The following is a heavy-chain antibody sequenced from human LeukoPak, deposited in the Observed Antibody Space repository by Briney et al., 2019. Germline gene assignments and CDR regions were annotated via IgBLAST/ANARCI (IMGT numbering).Heavy chain of an antibody. CDR3: ATLTTVTTYFDY. CDR1: GGSISSYY. J-gene: IGHJ4*02. V-gene: IGHV4-59*01. Sequence: SETLSLTCTVSGGSISSYYWSWIRQPPGKELEWIGYIYYSGSTNYNPSLKSRVTISVDTSKNQFSLKLSSVTAADTAVYYCATLTTVTTYFDYWGQGTLVTVSS. CDR2: IYYSGST. D-gene: IGHD4-17*01.